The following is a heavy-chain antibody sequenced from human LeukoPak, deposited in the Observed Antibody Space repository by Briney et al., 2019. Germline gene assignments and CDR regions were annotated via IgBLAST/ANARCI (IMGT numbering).Heavy chain of an antibody. J-gene: IGHJ4*02. CDR3: ARGSGVTIFGVVIAYFDY. Sequence: GASVKVSCKASGYTFTGYYMHWVRQAPGQGLEWMRRINPNSGGTNYAQKFQGRVTMTRDTSISTAYMELSRLRSDDTAVYYCARGSGVTIFGVVIAYFDYWGQGTLVTVSS. D-gene: IGHD3-3*01. CDR2: INPNSGGT. CDR1: GYTFTGYY. V-gene: IGHV1-2*06.